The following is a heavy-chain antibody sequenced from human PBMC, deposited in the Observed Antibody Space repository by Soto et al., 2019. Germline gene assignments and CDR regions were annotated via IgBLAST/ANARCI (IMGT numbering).Heavy chain of an antibody. V-gene: IGHV3-48*01. D-gene: IGHD3-10*01. Sequence: EVQLVESGGGLVQPGGSLRLSCAASGFTFSSYSMNWVRQAPGKGLEWVSYISSSSMTIYYADSVKGRFTISRDNAKNSLYLQMNSLRAEDTAVYYCARDRDHMSGSGDWGQGTLVTVSS. CDR1: GFTFSSYS. CDR2: ISSSSMTI. CDR3: ARDRDHMSGSGD. J-gene: IGHJ4*02.